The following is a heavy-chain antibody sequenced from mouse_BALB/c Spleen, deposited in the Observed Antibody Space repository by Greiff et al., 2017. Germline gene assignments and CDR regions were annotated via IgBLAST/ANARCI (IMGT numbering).Heavy chain of an antibody. D-gene: IGHD2-4*01. V-gene: IGHV3-1*02. Sequence: VQLQESGPDLVKPSQSLSLTCTVTGYSITSGYSWHWIRQFPGNKLEWMGYIHYSGSTNYNPSPKSRISITRDTSKNQFFLQLNSVTTEDTAPYYCATWNDYDRYNFDYWGQGTTVTVSS. CDR1: GYSITSGYS. CDR2: IHYSGST. CDR3: ATWNDYDRYNFDY. J-gene: IGHJ2*01.